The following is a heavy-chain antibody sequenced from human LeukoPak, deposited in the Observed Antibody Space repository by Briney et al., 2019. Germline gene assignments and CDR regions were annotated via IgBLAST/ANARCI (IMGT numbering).Heavy chain of an antibody. CDR3: ARETPRRGETRDGYR. Sequence: GGSLRLSCVASGFTFSYWMSWVRQVPGKGLECLANIKEDGSETYYADSVKGRFTISRDNPKNLLFLQINSLRVEDTAVYYCARETPRRGETRDGYRWGQGTLVTVSS. J-gene: IGHJ4*02. D-gene: IGHD5-24*01. CDR1: GFTFSYW. CDR2: IKEDGSET. V-gene: IGHV3-7*01.